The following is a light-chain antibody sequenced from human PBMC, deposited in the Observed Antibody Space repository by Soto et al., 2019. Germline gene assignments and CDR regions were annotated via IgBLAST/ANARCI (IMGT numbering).Light chain of an antibody. CDR1: QSLLHSNGYNY. V-gene: IGKV2-28*01. J-gene: IGKJ4*01. CDR3: RQVLQTPT. CDR2: LGS. Sequence: DIVMTQSPVFLSVTPGEPASISCRSSQSLLHSNGYNYLDWYLQKPGQSPQLLIYLGSNRASGVPNRFSGSGSGTYFTLKISRVEAEDVGVYYCRQVLQTPTFGGGTKVEIK.